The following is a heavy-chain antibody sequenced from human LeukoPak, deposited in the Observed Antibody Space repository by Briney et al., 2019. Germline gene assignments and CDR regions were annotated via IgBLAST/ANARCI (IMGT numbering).Heavy chain of an antibody. V-gene: IGHV4-30-4*08. CDR2: INKKGGT. D-gene: IGHD4-17*01. Sequence: SQTLSLTCTASSDSINSGGYYWRWIRQPAGKGLEFIESINKKGGTFYNPPFKSRVSISIVTSKNQFSLKLTSVTAADTAVYFCAREHKSYGDYPYYFDYWGQGTLVTVSS. CDR3: AREHKSYGDYPYYFDY. J-gene: IGHJ4*02. CDR1: SDSINSGGYY.